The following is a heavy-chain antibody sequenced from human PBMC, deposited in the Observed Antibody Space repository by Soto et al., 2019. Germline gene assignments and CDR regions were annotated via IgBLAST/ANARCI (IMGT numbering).Heavy chain of an antibody. CDR1: GGSINNYY. D-gene: IGHD3-9*01. Sequence: SETLSLTCTVSGGSINNYYWSWIRQPPGKGLEWIGYIFYLGNTIYNPSLKNRVTMLVDTSKNQFSLDLTSVTAADTAVYYCTRFDVPPVIRHGMVLWGQGITVT. J-gene: IGHJ6*02. V-gene: IGHV4-59*01. CDR2: IFYLGNT. CDR3: TRFDVPPVIRHGMVL.